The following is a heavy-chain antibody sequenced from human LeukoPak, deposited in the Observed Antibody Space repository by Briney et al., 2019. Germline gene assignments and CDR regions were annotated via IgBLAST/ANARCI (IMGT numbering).Heavy chain of an antibody. CDR3: ARESRRITMVRGLDMDV. Sequence: GGSLRLSCAASGFTFSSYWMSWVRQAPGKGLEWVANIKQDGSETYFVDSVKGRFTISRDNAKNSLYLQMNSLRAEDTAVYYCARESRRITMVRGLDMDVWGEGTTVTVSS. CDR2: IKQDGSET. J-gene: IGHJ6*04. CDR1: GFTFSSYW. V-gene: IGHV3-7*03. D-gene: IGHD3-10*01.